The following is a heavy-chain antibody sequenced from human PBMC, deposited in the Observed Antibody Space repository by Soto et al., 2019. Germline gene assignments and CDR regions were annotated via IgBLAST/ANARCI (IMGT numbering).Heavy chain of an antibody. J-gene: IGHJ4*02. CDR2: VYYTGST. Sequence: QLQLQESGPRLVKPSQTLSLTCSVSGGSVSSGVHYWSWIRQPPGKGLEWIGYVYYTGSTYYNPSLEGRVTMTLDTSKNQFSLKLNSVTASDAAVYFCATESSGSSPLHFDFWGQGALVTVSS. CDR1: GGSVSSGVHY. CDR3: ATESSGSSPLHFDF. V-gene: IGHV4-30-4*01. D-gene: IGHD3-22*01.